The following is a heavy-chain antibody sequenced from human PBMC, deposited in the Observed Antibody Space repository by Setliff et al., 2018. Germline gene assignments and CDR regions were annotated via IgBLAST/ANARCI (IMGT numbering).Heavy chain of an antibody. J-gene: IGHJ3*01. D-gene: IGHD2-15*01. CDR2: ISGYNDIT. Sequence: ASVKVSCKTSGYSFSDYVVNWVRQAPGQGLEWVGWISGYNDITNYAQRFQGRVTMTTDTSTSAAYMELRSLRSDDTAVYYCAISTLSICSGGTCPNAFDVWGQGTVVTVSS. CDR1: GYSFSDYV. CDR3: AISTLSICSGGTCPNAFDV. V-gene: IGHV1-18*01.